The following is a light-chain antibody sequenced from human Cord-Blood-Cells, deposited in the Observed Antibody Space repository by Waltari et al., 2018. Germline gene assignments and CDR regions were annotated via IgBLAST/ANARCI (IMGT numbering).Light chain of an antibody. CDR2: DAS. CDR3: QQRSNWT. V-gene: IGKV3-11*01. J-gene: IGKJ1*01. Sequence: EIVLTQSPATQSLSPGERATLSCRASQSVSSYLAWYQQKPGQAPRLLIYDASNRATGIPARFSGSGSGTDFTLTISSLEPEDFAVYYCQQRSNWTFGQGTKVEIK. CDR1: QSVSSY.